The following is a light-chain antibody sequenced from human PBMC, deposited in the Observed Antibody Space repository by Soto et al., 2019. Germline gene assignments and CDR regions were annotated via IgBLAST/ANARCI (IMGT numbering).Light chain of an antibody. V-gene: IGKV3-20*01. CDR2: GAS. CDR1: QSVRSNY. J-gene: IGKJ1*01. CDR3: QQYGTSRA. Sequence: EIVLTQSPGTLSLSPGEKATLSCRASQSVRSNYLAWYQQKPGQAPRLLIYGASSRATGIPDRFSGSGSGTDFTLTIIRLEPEDFAVYYWQQYGTSRAFGQGTKVEIK.